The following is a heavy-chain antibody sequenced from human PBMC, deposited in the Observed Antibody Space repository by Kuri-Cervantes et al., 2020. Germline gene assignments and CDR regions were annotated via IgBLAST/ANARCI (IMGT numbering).Heavy chain of an antibody. CDR1: GYTFTSYG. Sequence: ASVKVSCKASGYTFTSYGIRWVRQAPGQGLEWMGWISAYNGNTNYAQKLQGRVTMTTDTSTSTAYMELRSLRSDDTAVYYCARVRYYYDSSGYTSDYWGQGTLVTVSS. J-gene: IGHJ4*02. CDR2: ISAYNGNT. V-gene: IGHV1-18*01. D-gene: IGHD3-22*01. CDR3: ARVRYYYDSSGYTSDY.